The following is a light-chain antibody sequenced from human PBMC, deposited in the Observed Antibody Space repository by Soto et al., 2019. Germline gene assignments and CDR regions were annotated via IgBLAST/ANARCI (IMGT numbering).Light chain of an antibody. Sequence: QSALTQPASVSESPGQSINISCTGTNNDVGNYKLVSWFQHHLGKAPKLIIYEGTKRPSGVSNRFSASQSGNTASLTISGLQAEDEADYYCYSYAGTSTWVFGGGTKLTVL. CDR3: YSYAGTSTWV. CDR1: NNDVGNYKL. J-gene: IGLJ3*02. CDR2: EGT. V-gene: IGLV2-23*01.